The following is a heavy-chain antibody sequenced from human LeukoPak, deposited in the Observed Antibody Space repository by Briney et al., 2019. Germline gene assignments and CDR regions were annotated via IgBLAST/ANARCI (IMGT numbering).Heavy chain of an antibody. V-gene: IGHV3-66*01. J-gene: IGHJ6*02. D-gene: IGHD4-11*01. CDR2: IYSGGST. Sequence: PGGSLRLSCVASGFIVSSYYMTWVRQAPGKGLEWVSVIYSGGSTYYADSVKGRVAISRDNSKNTVFLQMNSVRAEDTAVYFCARSYSNHLFGMDVWGQGTTVTVTS. CDR3: ARSYSNHLFGMDV. CDR1: GFIVSSYY.